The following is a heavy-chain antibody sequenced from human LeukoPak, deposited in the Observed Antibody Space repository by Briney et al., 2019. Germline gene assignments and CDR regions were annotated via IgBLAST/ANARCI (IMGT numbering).Heavy chain of an antibody. D-gene: IGHD3-22*01. J-gene: IGHJ4*02. V-gene: IGHV3-21*01. Sequence: GGSLRLSCAASGFTFSSYAMSWVRQAPGKGLEWVSSISSSSSYIYYADSVKGRFTISRDNAKNSLYLQMNSLRAEDTAVYYCARDPRYYYDSSGYRDYWGQGTLVTVSS. CDR2: ISSSSSYI. CDR3: ARDPRYYYDSSGYRDY. CDR1: GFTFSSYA.